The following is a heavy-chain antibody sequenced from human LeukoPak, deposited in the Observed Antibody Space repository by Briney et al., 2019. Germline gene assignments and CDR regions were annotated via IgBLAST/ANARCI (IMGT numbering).Heavy chain of an antibody. CDR1: GGSISSHY. J-gene: IGHJ5*02. V-gene: IGHV4-4*07. Sequence: PSETLSLTCTVSGGSISSHYWSWIRQPAGKGLEWLRRIYTSGSTNYNPSLKSRVTMSVDTSKNQFSLKLSSVTAADTAVYYCARDPEDWFDPWGQGTLVTVSS. CDR3: ARDPEDWFDP. CDR2: IYTSGST. D-gene: IGHD1-14*01.